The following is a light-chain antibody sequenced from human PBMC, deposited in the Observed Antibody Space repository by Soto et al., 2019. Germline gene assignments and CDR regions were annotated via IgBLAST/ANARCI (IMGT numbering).Light chain of an antibody. V-gene: IGLV1-44*01. J-gene: IGLJ2*01. CDR3: AAWDDSLKGVL. CDR2: TNN. CDR1: NSNIGRNP. Sequence: QAVVTQTPSASGTPGQRVTMSCSGSNSNIGRNPVNWYQQLPGTAPKLLIYTNNQRSSGVPDRFSASKSGTSASLAISGPQSEDEAEYYCAAWDDSLKGVLFGGGTKLTV.